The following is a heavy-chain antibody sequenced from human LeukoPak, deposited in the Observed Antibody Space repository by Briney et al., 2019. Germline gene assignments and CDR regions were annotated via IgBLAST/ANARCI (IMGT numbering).Heavy chain of an antibody. J-gene: IGHJ5*02. CDR1: GGSIGSYY. V-gene: IGHV4-59*08. CDR2: VYYSGTT. Sequence: SETLSLTCTVSGGSIGSYYWNWIRQPPGKGLEWIGYVYYSGTTNYNPSLKSRVTISVDTSKNQFSLKLSSVAATDTAMYYCARQHYLGELSLPWFDPWGQGTLVTVSS. D-gene: IGHD3-16*02. CDR3: ARQHYLGELSLPWFDP.